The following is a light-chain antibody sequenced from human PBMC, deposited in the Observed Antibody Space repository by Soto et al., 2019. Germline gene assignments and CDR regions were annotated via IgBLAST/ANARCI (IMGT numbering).Light chain of an antibody. J-gene: IGLJ2*01. Sequence: QSVLTQPPSASGTPGQRVTISCSGSSSNIGSNYVYWYQQLPGTAPKLLIYRNNQRPSGVPDRFSGSKSGTSASLAISGLRSEDEADYYCAAWDDSLSAVVFGGGTKVTVX. CDR2: RNN. V-gene: IGLV1-47*01. CDR3: AAWDDSLSAVV. CDR1: SSNIGSNY.